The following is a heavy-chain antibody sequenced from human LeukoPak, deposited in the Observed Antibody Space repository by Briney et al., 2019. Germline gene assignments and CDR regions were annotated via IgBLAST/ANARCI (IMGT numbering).Heavy chain of an antibody. CDR3: ARDTLAAADS. CDR1: GDSVSSDGSA. CDR2: TYYRSKWHN. J-gene: IGHJ4*02. V-gene: IGHV6-1*01. Sequence: SQTLSLTCAISGDSVSSDGSAWTWIRQSPSRDLEWLGRTYYRSKWHNQYAVSVRGRMAISPETSKIQFSLHLSSVTPEDTAVYFCARDTLAAADSWGQGALVTVSS. D-gene: IGHD6-25*01.